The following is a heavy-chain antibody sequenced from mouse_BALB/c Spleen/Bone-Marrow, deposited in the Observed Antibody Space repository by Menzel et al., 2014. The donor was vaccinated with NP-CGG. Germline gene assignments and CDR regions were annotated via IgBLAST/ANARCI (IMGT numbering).Heavy chain of an antibody. V-gene: IGHV14-3*02. CDR1: GFNIKDTY. Sequence: EVQLQQSGAELVKPGASVKLPCTASGFNIKDTYMHWVKQRPEQGLEWIGRIDPANGNTKYDPKFQGKATITADTSSNTASLQLSSLTSEDTAVYYCARWEYYAMDYWGQGTSVTVSS. D-gene: IGHD4-1*01. CDR2: IDPANGNT. J-gene: IGHJ4*01. CDR3: ARWEYYAMDY.